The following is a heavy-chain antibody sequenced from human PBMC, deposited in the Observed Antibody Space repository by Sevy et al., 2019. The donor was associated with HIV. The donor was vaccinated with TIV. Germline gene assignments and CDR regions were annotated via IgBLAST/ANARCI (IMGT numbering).Heavy chain of an antibody. Sequence: ASVKVSCKASGYSFTSYDINWVRQATGQGLEWMGWMNPNSGNTGYAQKFQGRVTMTRNTSISTAYMELSSLRSEDTAVYYCARAKGYYDSSGYNWFDTWGQGTLVTVSS. CDR2: MNPNSGNT. V-gene: IGHV1-8*01. CDR3: ARAKGYYDSSGYNWFDT. D-gene: IGHD3-22*01. CDR1: GYSFTSYD. J-gene: IGHJ5*02.